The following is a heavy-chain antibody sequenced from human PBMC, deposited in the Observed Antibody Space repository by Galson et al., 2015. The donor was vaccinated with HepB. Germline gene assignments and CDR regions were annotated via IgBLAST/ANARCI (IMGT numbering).Heavy chain of an antibody. CDR1: GYTFTSYG. CDR2: ISAYNGKT. Sequence: SVKVSCKASGYTFTSYGISWVRQAPGQGLEWMGWISAYNGKTNYAQKLQGRVSMTTDTFTSTAYMELRSLGSDDTAVYYCARGEGVDSSGWYIPVDYWGRGTLVTVSS. V-gene: IGHV1-18*01. J-gene: IGHJ4*02. D-gene: IGHD6-19*01. CDR3: ARGEGVDSSGWYIPVDY.